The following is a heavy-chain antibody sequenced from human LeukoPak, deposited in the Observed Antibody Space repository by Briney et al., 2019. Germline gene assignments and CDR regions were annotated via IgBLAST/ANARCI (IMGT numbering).Heavy chain of an antibody. CDR2: MNPNSCNT. CDR3: ARGYYDFWSGYTYYFDY. J-gene: IGHJ4*02. D-gene: IGHD3-3*01. V-gene: IGHV1-8*03. CDR1: GYTFTSYD. Sequence: ASVNVSCKASGYTFTSYDINWVRQATGQGLEWVGWMNPNSCNTDYAQKFQGRVTITRNTSISTAYMELSSLRSEDTAVYYCARGYYDFWSGYTYYFDYWGQGTLVTVST.